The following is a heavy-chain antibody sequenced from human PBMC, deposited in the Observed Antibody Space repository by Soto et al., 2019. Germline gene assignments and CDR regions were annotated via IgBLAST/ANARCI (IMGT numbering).Heavy chain of an antibody. D-gene: IGHD1-20*01. CDR2: VYNSGST. Sequence: PSETLSLTCTVSGGSITSYNWNWLRQPPGKALEWIGYVYNSGSTNYNPSLKSRVTISVDTSKNQFSLKVNSVTAADTAVYYCARRAWVAVTGSLDNWLDSWGQGIVVTVSS. V-gene: IGHV4-59*01. CDR1: GGSITSYN. J-gene: IGHJ5*01. CDR3: ARRAWVAVTGSLDNWLDS.